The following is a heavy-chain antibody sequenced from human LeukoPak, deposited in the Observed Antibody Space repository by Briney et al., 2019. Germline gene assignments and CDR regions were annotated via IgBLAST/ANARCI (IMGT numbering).Heavy chain of an antibody. V-gene: IGHV3-21*01. D-gene: IGHD6-13*01. CDR3: ARDRQQLFDY. Sequence: GGSLRLSCAASGFTFSSYSINWVRQAPGKGLEWVSSISSSSSYIYYADSVKGRFTISRDNAKNSLYLQMNSLRAEDTAVYYCARDRQQLFDYWGQGTLVTVSS. CDR1: GFTFSSYS. J-gene: IGHJ4*02. CDR2: ISSSSSYI.